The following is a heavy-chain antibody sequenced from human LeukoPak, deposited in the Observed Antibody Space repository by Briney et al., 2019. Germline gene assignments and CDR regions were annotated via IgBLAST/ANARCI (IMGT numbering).Heavy chain of an antibody. Sequence: GGSLRLSCTASGFTFSNYWMSWVRQAPGKGLEWVANIKQDGSEKYYVGSVKGRFTISRDNTKNTLYLQMNSLRAEDTAVYYCAREYIAAADSFDYWGQGTLVTVSS. CDR2: IKQDGSEK. D-gene: IGHD6-13*01. CDR1: GFTFSNYW. V-gene: IGHV3-7*01. CDR3: AREYIAAADSFDY. J-gene: IGHJ4*02.